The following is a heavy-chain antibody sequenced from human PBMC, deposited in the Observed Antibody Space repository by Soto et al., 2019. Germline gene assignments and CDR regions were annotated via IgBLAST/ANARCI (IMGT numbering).Heavy chain of an antibody. CDR2: INTHNSNT. CDR1: GDINRTYD. CDR3: AREYKYDSSGYRTFDS. V-gene: IGHV1-18*01. J-gene: IGHJ4*02. D-gene: IGHD3-22*01. Sequence: ASVKVCWKTSGDINRTYDISWARHDHGQGLEWMGWINTHNSNTNYAQKFQGRVTMTTDTSTNTHYMELRSLRSDDTAVFYCAREYKYDSSGYRTFDSLGQGTLVTVSS.